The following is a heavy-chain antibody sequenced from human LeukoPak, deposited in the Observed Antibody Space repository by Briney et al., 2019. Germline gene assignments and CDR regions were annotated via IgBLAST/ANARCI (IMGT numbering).Heavy chain of an antibody. CDR2: IIPILGIA. V-gene: IGHV1-69*04. Sequence: GASVKVSCKASGGTFSSYAISWVRQAPGQGLEWMGRIIPILGIANYAQKLQGRVTMTTDTSTSTAYMELRSLRSDDTAVYYCARDGSQWELLRYFDLWGRGTLVTVPS. J-gene: IGHJ2*01. CDR1: GGTFSSYA. D-gene: IGHD1-26*01. CDR3: ARDGSQWELLRYFDL.